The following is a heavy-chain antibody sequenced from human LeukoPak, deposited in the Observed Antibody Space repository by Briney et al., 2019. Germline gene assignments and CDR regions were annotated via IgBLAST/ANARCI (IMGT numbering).Heavy chain of an antibody. V-gene: IGHV1-2*02. CDR1: GYTFTAYY. J-gene: IGHJ4*02. Sequence: ASVKVSCKASGYTFTAYYMSGVRQGPGQGLEWMGWINPNSGDTKYAEKFQGRVTMTRDTSISTAYMELSRLKSDDTAVYYCARDRFCFGSGSSQDSWGQGTLVTVSS. CDR3: ARDRFCFGSGSSQDS. D-gene: IGHD3-10*01. CDR2: INPNSGDT.